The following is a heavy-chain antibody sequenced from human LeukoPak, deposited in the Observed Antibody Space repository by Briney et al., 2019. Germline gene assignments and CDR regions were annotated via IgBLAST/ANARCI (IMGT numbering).Heavy chain of an antibody. J-gene: IGHJ6*02. Sequence: GGSLRLSCEASGFAFSSHWMHWVRQAPGKGLVWVSNINGDGGSTGYADFVKGRFTTSRDNAKNTLYLHMNSLRAEDTAVYYCARVVVVPAATEHYYGMDVWGQGTTVTVSS. CDR3: ARVVVVPAATEHYYGMDV. CDR2: INGDGGST. V-gene: IGHV3-74*01. CDR1: GFAFSSHW. D-gene: IGHD2-2*01.